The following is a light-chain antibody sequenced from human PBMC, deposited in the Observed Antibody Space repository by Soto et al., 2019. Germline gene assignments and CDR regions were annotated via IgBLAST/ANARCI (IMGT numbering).Light chain of an antibody. Sequence: EIAMTQSPATLSVSPGERATLSCRTSQSVSSDLAWYQQKPGQAPRLLIYGASTRATGIPDRFSGSESGTDFTLTISSLEPEDFAVYYCQQRSNWPLNFGQGTRLEIK. CDR3: QQRSNWPLN. CDR1: QSVSSD. J-gene: IGKJ5*01. V-gene: IGKV3-11*01. CDR2: GAS.